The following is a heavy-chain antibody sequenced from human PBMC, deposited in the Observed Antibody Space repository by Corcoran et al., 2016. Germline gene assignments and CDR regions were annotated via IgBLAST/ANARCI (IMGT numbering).Heavy chain of an antibody. CDR2: ISPDGSNE. V-gene: IGHV3-30*18. J-gene: IGHJ5*02. CDR1: GFTFSRYA. Sequence: QVQLVESEGGVVQPGGSLRLSCEASGFTFSRYAMHWVRQAPGTGLEWVAVISPDGSNENYVDSVKGRFTIPRDNSKNSLFLQMNSRRTDDTAGYYCAKAPSNSWHTWVSWGQGTLVTVSS. D-gene: IGHD6-19*01. CDR3: AKAPSNSWHTWVS.